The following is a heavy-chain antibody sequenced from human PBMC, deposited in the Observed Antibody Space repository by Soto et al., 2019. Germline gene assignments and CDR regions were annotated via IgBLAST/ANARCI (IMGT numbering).Heavy chain of an antibody. V-gene: IGHV2-5*02. CDR3: APSIGWLRLRIWDY. Sequence: QITLKESGPTLVKPTQTLTLTCTFSGFSLSTSGVGVGWIRQPPGKALEWLALIYWDDDKRYSPSLKSRLTITKDTSKNQVVLTMTNMDPVDTATYYCAPSIGWLRLRIWDYWGQGTLVTVSS. CDR1: GFSLSTSGVG. CDR2: IYWDDDK. D-gene: IGHD5-12*01. J-gene: IGHJ4*02.